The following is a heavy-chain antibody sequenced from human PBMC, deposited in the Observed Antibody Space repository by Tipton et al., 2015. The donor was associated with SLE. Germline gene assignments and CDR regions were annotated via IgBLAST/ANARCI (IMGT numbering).Heavy chain of an antibody. CDR2: IIPIFGTA. J-gene: IGHJ5*02. Sequence: QSGPEVKKPGASVKVSCKASGYTFSSYAISWVRQAPGQGLEWMGGIIPIFGTANYAQKFQGRVTITTDESTSTAYMELSSLRSEDTAVYYCATAWFRDENWFDPWGQGTLVTVSS. CDR3: ATAWFRDENWFDP. CDR1: GYTFSSYA. V-gene: IGHV1-69*05. D-gene: IGHD3-10*01.